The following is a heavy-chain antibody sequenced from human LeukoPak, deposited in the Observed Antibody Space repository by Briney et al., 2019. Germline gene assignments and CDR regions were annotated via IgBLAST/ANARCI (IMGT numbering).Heavy chain of an antibody. J-gene: IGHJ3*02. CDR2: IYSGGST. Sequence: GGSLRLSCEASGFTFTTYSMTWVRQAPGKGLEWVSVIYSGGSTYYADSVKGRFTIPRDNSKNTLYLQMNSLRAEDTAVYYCAREPMVRGVRRAFDIWGQGTMVTVSS. CDR3: AREPMVRGVRRAFDI. V-gene: IGHV3-53*01. CDR1: GFTFTTYS. D-gene: IGHD3-10*01.